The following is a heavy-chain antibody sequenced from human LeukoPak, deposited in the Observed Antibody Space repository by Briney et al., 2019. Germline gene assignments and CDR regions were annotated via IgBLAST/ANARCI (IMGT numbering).Heavy chain of an antibody. Sequence: PGGSLRLSCEGSGFTFSNSAMTWVRQAPGRGLEWVSGVSGSGDRTNYADSVKSRFTVSRDNSKNTVYLEMNRLGVDDTAVYYCAKGLSSSTWADFDYWGQGILVTVPS. V-gene: IGHV3-23*01. CDR1: GFTFSNSA. CDR2: VSGSGDRT. J-gene: IGHJ4*02. D-gene: IGHD6-13*01. CDR3: AKGLSSSTWADFDY.